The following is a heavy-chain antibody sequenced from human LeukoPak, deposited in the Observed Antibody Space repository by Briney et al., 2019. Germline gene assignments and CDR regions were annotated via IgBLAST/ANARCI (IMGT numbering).Heavy chain of an antibody. D-gene: IGHD3-22*01. V-gene: IGHV4-30-4*01. J-gene: IGHJ4*02. Sequence: SETLSLTCTVSGVSISSGDYYWSWIRQPPGKGLEWIGYIYYSGSTYYNPSLKSRVTISVDTSKNQFSLKLSSVTAADTAVYYCAREGKLDSSGYTYWGQGTLVTVSS. CDR2: IYYSGST. CDR1: GVSISSGDYY. CDR3: AREGKLDSSGYTY.